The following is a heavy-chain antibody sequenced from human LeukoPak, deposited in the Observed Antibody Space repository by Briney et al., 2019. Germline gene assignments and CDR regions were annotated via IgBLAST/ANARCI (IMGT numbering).Heavy chain of an antibody. CDR2: IYYSGST. CDR3: ARETIAVTAYGWFDP. D-gene: IGHD6-19*01. Sequence: SETLSLTCTVSGGSISSYYWSWIRQPPGKGLEWIGYIYYSGSTNYNPSLKSRVTISVDTSKNQFSLKLSSVTAADTAVYYCARETIAVTAYGWFDPWGQGTLVTVSS. J-gene: IGHJ5*02. V-gene: IGHV4-59*12. CDR1: GGSISSYY.